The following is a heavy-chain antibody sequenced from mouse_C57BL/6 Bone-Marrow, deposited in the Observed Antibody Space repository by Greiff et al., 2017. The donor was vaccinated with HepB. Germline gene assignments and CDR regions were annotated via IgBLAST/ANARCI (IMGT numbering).Heavy chain of an antibody. CDR2: ISSGGDYI. Sequence: EVNVVESGEGLVKPGGSLKLSCAASGFTFSSYAMSWVRQTPEKRLEWVAYISSGGDYIYYADTGKGRFTISRDNARNTLYLQMSSLKSEDTAMYYCTRDYGNGFAYWGQGTLVTVSA. D-gene: IGHD2-1*01. V-gene: IGHV5-9-1*02. CDR1: GFTFSSYA. CDR3: TRDYGNGFAY. J-gene: IGHJ3*01.